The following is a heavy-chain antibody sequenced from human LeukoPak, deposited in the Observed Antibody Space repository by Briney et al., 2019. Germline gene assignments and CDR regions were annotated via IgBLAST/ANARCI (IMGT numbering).Heavy chain of an antibody. CDR3: ARGPHSGWIDY. J-gene: IGHJ4*02. D-gene: IGHD6-19*01. CDR1: GCTFTSYY. Sequence: ASVKVSCKASGCTFTSYYISWVRQAPGQGLEWMGWISPYNANTNYAQKLQGRITMTTDTSTSTAYMELRSLRSDDTAVYYCARGPHSGWIDYWGQGTLVTVSS. CDR2: ISPYNANT. V-gene: IGHV1-18*01.